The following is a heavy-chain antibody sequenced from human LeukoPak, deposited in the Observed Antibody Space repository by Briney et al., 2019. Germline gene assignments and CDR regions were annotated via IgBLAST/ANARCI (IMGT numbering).Heavy chain of an antibody. CDR3: ARDYDFWSGFFDY. Sequence: GGPLRLSCAASGFTFSNYWMHWVRQAPGKGLVWLSRINSDGSSTSYADSVKGRFTISRDNAKNTLSLQMNSLRAEDTAVYYCARDYDFWSGFFDYWGQGTLVTVSS. CDR1: GFTFSNYW. V-gene: IGHV3-74*01. J-gene: IGHJ4*02. D-gene: IGHD3-3*01. CDR2: INSDGSST.